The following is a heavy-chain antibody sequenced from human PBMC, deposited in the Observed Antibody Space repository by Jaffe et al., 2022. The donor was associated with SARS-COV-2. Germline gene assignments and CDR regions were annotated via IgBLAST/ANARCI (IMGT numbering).Heavy chain of an antibody. CDR3: ARDRGRLSSGWERLYQSHDLDV. J-gene: IGHJ6*02. D-gene: IGHD6-19*01. CDR1: GYTFTSYG. Sequence: QIQLVQSGTEVRKPGASVKVSCKASGYTFTSYGISWVRQAPGQGLEWMGWINTYSGDTNYAQKLQGRVTMTTDTSTNTVYMELRSLRSDDTAVYYCARDRGRLSSGWERLYQSHDLDVWGQGTTVTVSS. V-gene: IGHV1-18*01. CDR2: INTYSGDT.